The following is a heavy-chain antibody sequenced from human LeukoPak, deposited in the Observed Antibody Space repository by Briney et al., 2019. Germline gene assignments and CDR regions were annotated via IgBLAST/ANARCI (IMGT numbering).Heavy chain of an antibody. Sequence: SETLSLTCAVYGGSFSGYYWSWIRQPPGKGLEWIGEINHSGSTNYNPSLKSRVTISVDTSKNQFSLKLSSVTAADTAVYYCARNYYNDAFDIWGQGTMVTVSS. J-gene: IGHJ3*02. CDR1: GGSFSGYY. D-gene: IGHD3-10*01. CDR3: ARNYYNDAFDI. CDR2: INHSGST. V-gene: IGHV4-34*01.